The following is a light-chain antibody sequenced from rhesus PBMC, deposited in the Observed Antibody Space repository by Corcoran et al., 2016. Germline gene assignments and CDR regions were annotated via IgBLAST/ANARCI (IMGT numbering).Light chain of an antibody. CDR2: EVS. CDR1: SNDVGGYDY. J-gene: IGLJ1*01. CDR3: SSYACSNTYI. V-gene: IGLV2-23*01. Sequence: QAALTQPPSVAGSPGQSVTISCTGTSNDVGGYDYVSWYQQHPGTAPKLMIYEVSKRPSGVSDRFSGSKSGNTASLTISGLQAEDEAYYYCSSYACSNTYIFGAGTRLTVL.